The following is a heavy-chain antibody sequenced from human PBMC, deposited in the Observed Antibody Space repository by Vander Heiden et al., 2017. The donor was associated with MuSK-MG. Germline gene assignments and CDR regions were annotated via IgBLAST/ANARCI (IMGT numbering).Heavy chain of an antibody. V-gene: IGHV3-23*01. CDR2: ISGSGGNT. D-gene: IGHD3-10*01. CDR3: AKAFLPGPFDY. CDR1: GFTFGSSA. Sequence: EMRLLESGGGLVQPGGSLRLPCAASGFTFGSSAMSWVRQAPGKGLEWVSAISGSGGNTYYADSVKGRFTISRDNSKNTLYLEMNSLRVEDTAIYYCAKAFLPGPFDYWGQGTLVTVSS. J-gene: IGHJ4*02.